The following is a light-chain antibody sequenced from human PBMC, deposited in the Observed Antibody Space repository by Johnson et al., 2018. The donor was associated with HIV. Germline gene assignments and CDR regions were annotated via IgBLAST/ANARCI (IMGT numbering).Light chain of an antibody. CDR2: EDY. Sequence: QSVLTQPPSVSAAPGQRVTIYCSGSRSNTGRNYASWYQQLPGTAPKLLIYEDYKRPSGIPDRFSGSRSGTSATLGITGLQTGDEADYYCGTWNRSLSAGVFGTGTKVTVL. V-gene: IGLV1-51*02. J-gene: IGLJ1*01. CDR3: GTWNRSLSAGV. CDR1: RSNTGRNY.